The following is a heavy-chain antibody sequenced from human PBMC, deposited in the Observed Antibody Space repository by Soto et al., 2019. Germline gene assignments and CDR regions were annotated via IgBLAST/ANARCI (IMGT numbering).Heavy chain of an antibody. CDR3: TTGFEY. J-gene: IGHJ4*02. V-gene: IGHV3-74*01. CDR2: IDGGGTGT. Sequence: EVQLVQSGGGSVQPGGSLRLSCAASGVTFTNYWMHWVRQVPGKGLVWVSRIDGGGTGTSYSDSVRGRFTISRDNAENTLYLQMDSLRAEDTAVYYCTTGFEYWGQGTPVTVSS. CDR1: GVTFTNYW.